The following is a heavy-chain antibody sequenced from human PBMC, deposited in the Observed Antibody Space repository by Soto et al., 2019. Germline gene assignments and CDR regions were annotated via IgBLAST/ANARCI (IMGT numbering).Heavy chain of an antibody. V-gene: IGHV3-33*01. CDR1: GFTFRSHG. CDR2: IWYDGSNK. CDR3: ATEDY. J-gene: IGHJ4*02. Sequence: GGSLRLSCAASGFTFRSHGMHWVRQAPGKGLEWVAVIWYDGSNKYYADSVKGRFTTSRDNSKNTLYLQMNSLRAEDTAVYYCATEDYWGQGTLVTVSS.